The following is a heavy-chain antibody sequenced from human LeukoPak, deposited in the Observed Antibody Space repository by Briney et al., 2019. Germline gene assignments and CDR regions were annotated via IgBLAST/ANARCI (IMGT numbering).Heavy chain of an antibody. CDR1: GGSTSIYH. D-gene: IGHD3-22*01. V-gene: IGHV4-59*01. CDR3: ARGYYDNSGYYPDYYYGMDV. Sequence: PSETLSLTCTVSGGSTSIYHWSWIRQPPGKGLEWIGFIYYSGSTSYNPSLKSRVTISVDTSKNQFSLKLSSVTAADTAVYYCARGYYDNSGYYPDYYYGMDVWGQGTTVTVSS. J-gene: IGHJ6*02. CDR2: IYYSGST.